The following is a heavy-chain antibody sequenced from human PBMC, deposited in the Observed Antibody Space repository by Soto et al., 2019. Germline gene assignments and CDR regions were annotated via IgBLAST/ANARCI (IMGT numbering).Heavy chain of an antibody. CDR3: ARETRSAVAGDLFYYYGMDV. CDR1: GYTFTSYY. Sequence: ASVKVSCKASGYTFTSYYMHWVRQAPGQGLEWMGIINPSGGSTSYAQKFQGRVTMTRDTSTSTVYMELSSLRSEDTAVYYCARETRSAVAGDLFYYYGMDVWGQGTTVTVSS. V-gene: IGHV1-46*01. D-gene: IGHD6-19*01. CDR2: INPSGGST. J-gene: IGHJ6*02.